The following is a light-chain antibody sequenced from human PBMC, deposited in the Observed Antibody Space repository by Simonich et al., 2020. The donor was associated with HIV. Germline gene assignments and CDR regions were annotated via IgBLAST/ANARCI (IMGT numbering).Light chain of an antibody. V-gene: IGLV2-23*01. CDR1: SSDVGSYNL. Sequence: QSALTQPASVSGSPGQSITISCTGTSSDVGSYNLVSWDQQHPGKAPKLMIYEGSKRPAGVSNRFSGSKSGNTASLTISGLQAEDEADYYCCSYAGSNNLVFGGGTKVTVL. CDR3: CSYAGSNNLV. CDR2: EGS. J-gene: IGLJ2*01.